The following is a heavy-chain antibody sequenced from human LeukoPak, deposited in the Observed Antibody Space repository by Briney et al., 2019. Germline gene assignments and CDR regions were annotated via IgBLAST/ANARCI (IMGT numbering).Heavy chain of an antibody. V-gene: IGHV4-39*07. CDR2: IDYSGNT. CDR1: GGSISSSGYC. Sequence: SETLSLTCTVSGGSISSSGYCWGWIRQPPGKGLEWIGSIDYSGNTNYNPSLKSRVTISVDTSKNQFSLKLSSVTAADTAVYYCARTRRVFWSGYSPGGYYFDYWGQGTLVTVSS. J-gene: IGHJ4*02. D-gene: IGHD3-3*01. CDR3: ARTRRVFWSGYSPGGYYFDY.